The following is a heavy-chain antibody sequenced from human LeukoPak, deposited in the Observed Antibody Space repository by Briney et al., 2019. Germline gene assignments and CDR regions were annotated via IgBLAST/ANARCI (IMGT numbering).Heavy chain of an antibody. J-gene: IGHJ3*01. Sequence: ASVKVSCKASGYTFTSYAMNWVRQAPGQGLEWMGWINTNTGNPTYAQGFTGRFVFSMDTSVSTAYLEISSLKAEDTAVYYCARDLRVIVFDFWAKGQWSPSLQ. CDR2: INTNTGNP. CDR1: GYTFTSYA. V-gene: IGHV7-4-1*02. CDR3: ARDLRVIVFDF. D-gene: IGHD3-22*01.